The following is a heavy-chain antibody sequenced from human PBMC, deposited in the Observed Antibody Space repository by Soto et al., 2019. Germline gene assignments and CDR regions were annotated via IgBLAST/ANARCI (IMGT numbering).Heavy chain of an antibody. CDR3: ATSRINIVVAGETHYYFDY. CDR1: GSSFTGYY. V-gene: IGHV1-2*04. CDR2: IKPNSGDT. Sequence: SVNVYCKASGSSFTGYYMNWLRQAPRQGIEWMGWIKPNSGDTNYTQKFQGCVTMTRDTSISTAYMELSRLRSVDTAVNDSATSRINIVVAGETHYYFDYWG. D-gene: IGHD6-19*01. J-gene: IGHJ4*01.